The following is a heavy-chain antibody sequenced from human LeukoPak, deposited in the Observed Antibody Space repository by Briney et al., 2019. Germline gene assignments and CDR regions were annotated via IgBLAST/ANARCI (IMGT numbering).Heavy chain of an antibody. Sequence: SGGSLRLSCAASGFTFSSYAMTWVRQAPGKGLEWVSTISGSGGSTYYADSVKGRFTISSDNSKNTLYLQMNSLRAEDTAVYYCARSSREENWYFDLWGRGTLVTVSS. CDR1: GFTFSSYA. J-gene: IGHJ2*01. D-gene: IGHD1-26*01. V-gene: IGHV3-23*01. CDR2: ISGSGGST. CDR3: ARSSREENWYFDL.